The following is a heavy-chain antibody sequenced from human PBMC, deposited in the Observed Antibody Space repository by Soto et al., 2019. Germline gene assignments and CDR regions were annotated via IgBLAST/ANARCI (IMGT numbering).Heavy chain of an antibody. V-gene: IGHV3-9*01. CDR1: GFTFDDYA. Sequence: PGGSLSLSCATSGFTFDDYAMHWVRQAPGKGLEWVSGITWNSGNIIYVDSVKGRFTISSDNAKKSLYLQMNSLTTEDTALYSCVRGKGAYISNGCDCGGEGNMVTV. CDR2: ITWNSGNI. J-gene: IGHJ4*02. D-gene: IGHD3-16*01. CDR3: VRGKGAYISNGCDC.